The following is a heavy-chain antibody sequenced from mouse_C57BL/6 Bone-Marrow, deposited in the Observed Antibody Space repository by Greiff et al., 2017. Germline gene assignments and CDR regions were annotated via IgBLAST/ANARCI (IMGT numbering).Heavy chain of an antibody. CDR2: INPSSGYT. CDR3: AKNYGSIFDY. D-gene: IGHD1-1*01. Sequence: QVQLQQSGAELAKPGASVKLSCKASGYTFTSYWMHWVKQRPGQGLEWIGYINPSSGYTKYNPKFKDKATLTADKSSSTAYMQLSSLTYEDYEVDYCAKNYGSIFDYWGQGTTLTVSS. V-gene: IGHV1-7*01. CDR1: GYTFTSYW. J-gene: IGHJ2*01.